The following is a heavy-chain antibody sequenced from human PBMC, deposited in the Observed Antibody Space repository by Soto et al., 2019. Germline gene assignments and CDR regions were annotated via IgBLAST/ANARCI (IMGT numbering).Heavy chain of an antibody. CDR1: GFTFDEYG. D-gene: IGHD2-21*02. Sequence: EVQLVESGGGLVQPGRSLRLSCAASGFTFDEYGMHWVRQAPGKGLEWVSGISWNGGSIGYADPVKGRFSISRDNAKNSLYLQMNSLRAEVTALYYCAKSKGGTANGMDVWGQGTTVTVS. V-gene: IGHV3-9*01. CDR2: ISWNGGSI. CDR3: AKSKGGTANGMDV. J-gene: IGHJ6*02.